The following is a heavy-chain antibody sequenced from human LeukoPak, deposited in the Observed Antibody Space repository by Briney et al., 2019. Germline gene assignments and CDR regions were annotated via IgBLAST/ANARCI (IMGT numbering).Heavy chain of an antibody. CDR3: ARGRIYYYDSSGYSLDY. V-gene: IGHV4-34*01. Sequence: SETLSLTCAVYGGSFSGYYWSWIRQPPGKGLEWIGEINHSGSTNYNPSLKSRVTISVDTSKNQFSLKLSSVTAADTAVYYCARGRIYYYDSSGYSLDYWGRGTLVTVSS. CDR1: GGSFSGYY. J-gene: IGHJ4*02. CDR2: INHSGST. D-gene: IGHD3-22*01.